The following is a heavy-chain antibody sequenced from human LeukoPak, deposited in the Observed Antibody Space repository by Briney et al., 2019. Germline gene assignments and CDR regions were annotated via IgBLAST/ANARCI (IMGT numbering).Heavy chain of an antibody. CDR2: IYYSGTT. V-gene: IGHV4-39*01. D-gene: IGHD2-2*01. J-gene: IGHJ4*02. CDR1: GGSISSTSYY. CDR3: ARLVVPAAMGHGLDY. Sequence: PSETLSLTCIVSGGSISSTSYYWGWIRQPPGKGLEWIGTIYYSGTTYYNPSLKSRVTISGDTSKNQFSLKLSSVTAADTAVYYCARLVVPAAMGHGLDYWGQGTMVTVSS.